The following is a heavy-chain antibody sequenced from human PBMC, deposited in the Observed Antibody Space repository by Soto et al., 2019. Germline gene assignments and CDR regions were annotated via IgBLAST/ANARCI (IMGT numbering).Heavy chain of an antibody. CDR2: ISDSGSST. V-gene: IGHV3-23*01. J-gene: IGHJ4*01. Sequence: LRLSYAASGFTFSSQAMSWVRQAPGKGLERVSSISDSGSSTYYADSVKGRVTISRDNSHTTLFLQLNSLRAEDTAAYYCVKHPGYSRDLFDYWGHRSLVIVSP. CDR1: GFTFSSQA. CDR3: VKHPGYSRDLFDY. D-gene: IGHD6-13*01.